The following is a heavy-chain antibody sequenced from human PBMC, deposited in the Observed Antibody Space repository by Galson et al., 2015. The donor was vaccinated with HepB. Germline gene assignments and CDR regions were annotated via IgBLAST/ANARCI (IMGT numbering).Heavy chain of an antibody. Sequence: TLSLTCAVSGGSISSGGYSWSWIRQPPGKGLEWIGYIYHSGSTYYNPSLKSRVTISVDRSKNQFSLKLSSVTAADTAVYYCARGAGWFDPWGQGTLVTVSS. CDR3: ARGAGWFDP. CDR1: GGSISSGGYS. V-gene: IGHV4-30-2*01. CDR2: IYHSGST. D-gene: IGHD6-19*01. J-gene: IGHJ5*02.